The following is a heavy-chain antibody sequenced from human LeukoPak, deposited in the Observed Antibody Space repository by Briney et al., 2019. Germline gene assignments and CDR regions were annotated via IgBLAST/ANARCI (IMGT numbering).Heavy chain of an antibody. CDR2: IYHSGST. Sequence: KTSQTLSLTCTVSGGSISSGGYYWSWIRQPPGKGLEWIGYIYHSGSTYYNPSLKSRVTISVDRSKNQFSLKLSSVTAADTAVYYCARDLGIAAAGTGAFDIWGQGTMVTVSS. D-gene: IGHD6-13*01. V-gene: IGHV4-30-2*01. J-gene: IGHJ3*02. CDR1: GGSISSGGYY. CDR3: ARDLGIAAAGTGAFDI.